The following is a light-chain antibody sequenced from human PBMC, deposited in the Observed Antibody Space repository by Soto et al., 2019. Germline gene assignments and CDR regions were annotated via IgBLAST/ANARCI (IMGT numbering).Light chain of an antibody. V-gene: IGKV1-5*01. J-gene: IGKJ1*01. CDR3: QQYTNTNNTWM. CDR1: QTISTW. CDR2: XAS. Sequence: IQLTQSPSSLSASVGDRVTITCRASQTISTWMAWYQQKPGKAPKLLVYXASTLQSGVASRFSGSGSGTEFTLIISGLQPDDSATYYCQQYTNTNNTWMFGQGTKVDIK.